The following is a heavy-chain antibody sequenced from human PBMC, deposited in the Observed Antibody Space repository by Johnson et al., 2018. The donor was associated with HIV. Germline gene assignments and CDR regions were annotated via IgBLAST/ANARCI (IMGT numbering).Heavy chain of an antibody. V-gene: IGHV3-53*01. D-gene: IGHD2-8*01. Sequence: VQLAESGGGLIQPGGSLRLSCAASGFTVSHNYMSWVRQAPGVGLEWAYAIYSGGSTYYADLVQGRFTYSRDNSQYTQYLQMNSLRAEDTAVYYCAREGGIVLSPGSFDIWGQGTMVTVSS. J-gene: IGHJ3*02. CDR3: AREGGIVLSPGSFDI. CDR1: GFTVSHNY. CDR2: IYSGGST.